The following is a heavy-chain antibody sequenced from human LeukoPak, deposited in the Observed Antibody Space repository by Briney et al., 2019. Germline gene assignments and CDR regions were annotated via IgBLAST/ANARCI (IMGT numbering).Heavy chain of an antibody. J-gene: IGHJ4*02. D-gene: IGHD3-3*01. CDR1: GGSFSGYY. CDR2: INHSGSI. V-gene: IGHV4-34*01. Sequence: SETLSLTCAVYGGSFSGYYWSWIRQPPGKGLEWIGEINHSGSINYNPSLKSRVTISVDTSKNQFSLKLSSVTAADTAVYYCARLRFLEWAFDYWGQGTLVTVSS. CDR3: ARLRFLEWAFDY.